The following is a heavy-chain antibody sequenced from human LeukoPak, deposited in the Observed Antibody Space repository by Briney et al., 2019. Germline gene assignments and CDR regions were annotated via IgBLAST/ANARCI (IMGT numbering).Heavy chain of an antibody. CDR1: GFAVGSNY. CDR3: ARRPGN. D-gene: IGHD1-14*01. Sequence: SGGSLRLSCVASGFAVGSNYMSWVRQAPGKGLEWVSLYSGGAIRYADSVKGRLTISRDSSKNTLFLQMNDLTVEDTARYYCARRPGNWGQGILVTVSS. CDR2: YSGGAI. J-gene: IGHJ4*02. V-gene: IGHV3-53*01.